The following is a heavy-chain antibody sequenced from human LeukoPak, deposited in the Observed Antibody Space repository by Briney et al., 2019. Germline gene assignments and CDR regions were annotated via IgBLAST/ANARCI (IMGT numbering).Heavy chain of an antibody. J-gene: IGHJ4*02. CDR2: IIPIFGTA. V-gene: IGHV1-69*13. CDR1: GGTFSSYA. D-gene: IGHD2-15*01. Sequence: ASVKVSCKASGGTFSSYAISWVRQAPGQGLEWMGGIIPIFGTANYAQKFQGRVTITADESTSTAYMELSSLRSEDTAVYYCARDSDCSGGSCLENYWGQGTLVTVSS. CDR3: ARDSDCSGGSCLENY.